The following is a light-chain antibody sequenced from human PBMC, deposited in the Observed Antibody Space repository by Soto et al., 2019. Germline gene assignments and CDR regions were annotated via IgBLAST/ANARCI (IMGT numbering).Light chain of an antibody. CDR1: QSVNSN. Sequence: EIVMTQSPATLSVSPGERATLSCRASQSVNSNLAWYQQKPGQAPRLLIYGASTRATGIPARFSGSGSGTEFTLTISSLQSEHFAVYYCQQYNDWPPYTFGQGTKLEIK. CDR2: GAS. V-gene: IGKV3-15*01. CDR3: QQYNDWPPYT. J-gene: IGKJ2*01.